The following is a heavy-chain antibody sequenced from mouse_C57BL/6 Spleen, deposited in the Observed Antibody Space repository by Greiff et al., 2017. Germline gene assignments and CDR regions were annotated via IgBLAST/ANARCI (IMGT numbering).Heavy chain of an antibody. CDR3: ARRDYSNYVEAMDY. V-gene: IGHV2-2*01. D-gene: IGHD2-5*01. J-gene: IGHJ4*01. Sequence: LQQSGPGLVQPSQSLSITCTVSGFSLTSYGVHWVRQSPGKGLEWLGVIWSGGSTDYNAAFISRLSISKDNSKSQVFFKMNSLQADDTAIYYCARRDYSNYVEAMDYWGQGTSVTVSS. CDR2: IWSGGST. CDR1: GFSLTSYG.